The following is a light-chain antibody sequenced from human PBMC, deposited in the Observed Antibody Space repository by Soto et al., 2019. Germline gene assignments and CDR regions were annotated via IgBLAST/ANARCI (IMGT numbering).Light chain of an antibody. Sequence: QSALTQPPSASGFPGQSVTISCTGTSSDVGYYDYVSWYQQHPGKAPKLVIYEVTKRPSGVPDRVSASKSGNTASLTVSGLRAEDEADYYCQSYDSNFLTMIFGVGTKVTVL. CDR3: QSYDSNFLTMI. V-gene: IGLV2-8*01. CDR1: SSDVGYYDY. CDR2: EVT. J-gene: IGLJ2*01.